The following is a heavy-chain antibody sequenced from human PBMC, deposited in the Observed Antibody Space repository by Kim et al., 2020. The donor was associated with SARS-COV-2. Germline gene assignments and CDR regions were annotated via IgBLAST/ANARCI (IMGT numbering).Heavy chain of an antibody. CDR3: ARGPVIALAGTSFDN. Sequence: SETLSLTCAVSGGPSIAHYWSGFRHPPGKALEWIGEIPHVGSTPYNPSLKGRVTFSVDTSKKQFSLKLNSVTAADTAVYYCARGPVIALAGTSFDNWGQGTLVTVSS. D-gene: IGHD6-19*01. V-gene: IGHV4-34*01. J-gene: IGHJ4*02. CDR2: IPHVGST. CDR1: GGPSIAHY.